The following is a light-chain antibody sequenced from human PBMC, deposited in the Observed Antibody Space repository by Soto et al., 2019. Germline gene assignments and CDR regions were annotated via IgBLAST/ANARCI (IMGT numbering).Light chain of an antibody. CDR2: DAS. V-gene: IGKV1-5*01. J-gene: IGKJ2*01. CDR1: QSISSW. CDR3: QQYNSYPRT. Sequence: DIQMTQSPSPLSASVGDRDTITCRASQSISSWLAWYQQKPGQAPKLLIYDASSLESGVPSRFSGSGSGTEFTLTISSLQPDDFATYYCQQYNSYPRTFGQGTKLEIK.